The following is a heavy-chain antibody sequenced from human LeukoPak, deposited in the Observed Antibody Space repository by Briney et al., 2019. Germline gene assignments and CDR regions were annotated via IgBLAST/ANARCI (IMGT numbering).Heavy chain of an antibody. Sequence: GASVKVSCKASGYTFTGYYMHWVRQAPGQGLEWMGWINPNSGGTNYAQKFQGRVTMTGDTSISTAYMELSRLRSDDTAVYYCARPPRYCSSTSCYDFDYWGQGTLVTVSS. J-gene: IGHJ4*02. CDR2: INPNSGGT. D-gene: IGHD2-2*01. CDR3: ARPPRYCSSTSCYDFDY. V-gene: IGHV1-2*02. CDR1: GYTFTGYY.